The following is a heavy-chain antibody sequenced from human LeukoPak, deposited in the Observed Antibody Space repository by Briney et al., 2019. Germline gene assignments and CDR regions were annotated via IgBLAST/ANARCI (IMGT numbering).Heavy chain of an antibody. J-gene: IGHJ4*02. D-gene: IGHD5-24*01. CDR2: INPNSGGT. CDR1: GYTFTGYY. V-gene: IGHV1-2*02. Sequence: ASVKVSCKASGYTFTGYYMHWVRQAPGQGLDWMGWINPNSGGTKYAQNFQGRVTLTTDTSINTAYMELSSLRSDDTAVYYCAREGRSGYNEGYFDYWGQGTLVTVSS. CDR3: AREGRSGYNEGYFDY.